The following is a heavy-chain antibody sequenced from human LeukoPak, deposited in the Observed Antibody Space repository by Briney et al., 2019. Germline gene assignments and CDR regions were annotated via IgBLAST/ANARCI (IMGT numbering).Heavy chain of an antibody. CDR1: GFTFSTYW. CDR3: ARDSSGYQ. Sequence: GGSLRLSCAASGFTFSTYWMSWVRQAPGKGLEWVANIKEDGSVKYYGDSVKGRFTISRDNAKNSLYLQMNSLRAEDTAVYYCARDSSGYQWGQGTLVTVSS. V-gene: IGHV3-7*01. CDR2: IKEDGSVK. J-gene: IGHJ4*02. D-gene: IGHD3-22*01.